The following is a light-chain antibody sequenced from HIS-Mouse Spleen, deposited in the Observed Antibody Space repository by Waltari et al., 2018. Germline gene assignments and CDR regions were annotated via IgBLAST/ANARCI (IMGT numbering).Light chain of an antibody. J-gene: IGLJ3*02. CDR3: QSADSSGTWV. Sequence: SYELTQPPSVSVSPGQTARITRSGAALPKPYAYWYQQKPGQAPVLGIYKDSERPSGIPERFSGSSSGTTVTLTISGVQAEDEADYYCQSADSSGTWVFGGGTKLTVL. CDR2: KDS. CDR1: ALPKPY. V-gene: IGLV3-25*03.